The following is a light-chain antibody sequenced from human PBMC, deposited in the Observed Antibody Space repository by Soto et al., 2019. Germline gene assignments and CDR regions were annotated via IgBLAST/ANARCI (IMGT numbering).Light chain of an antibody. CDR2: GAS. Sequence: EIVMTQSPATLSVSPGERATLSCRASQSVRSNLAWYQQKPGQAPRLLIYGASTRAPGIPARFSGFGSGTDFTLTIRRLKFEDFATYFCQPGYSFALTLGPGTKLDSK. J-gene: IGKJ3*01. CDR3: QPGYSFALT. CDR1: QSVRSN. V-gene: IGKV3D-15*01.